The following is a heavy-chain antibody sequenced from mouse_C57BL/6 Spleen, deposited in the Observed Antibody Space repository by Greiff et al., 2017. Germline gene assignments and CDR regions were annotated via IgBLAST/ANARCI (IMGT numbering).Heavy chain of an antibody. J-gene: IGHJ2*01. CDR2: ISSGSSTI. CDR1: GFTFSDYG. CDR3: ASKDFYGSSLGYFDY. D-gene: IGHD1-1*01. V-gene: IGHV5-17*01. Sequence: EVQGVASGGGLVKPGGSLKLSCAASGFTFSDYGMHWVRQAPEKGLEWVAYISSGSSTIYYADTVKGRFTMSRDNAKNTLFLQMTRLRSEDTAMYYCASKDFYGSSLGYFDYWGQGTTLTVSS.